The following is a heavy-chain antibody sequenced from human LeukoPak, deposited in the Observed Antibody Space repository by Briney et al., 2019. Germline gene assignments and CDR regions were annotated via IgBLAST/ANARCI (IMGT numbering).Heavy chain of an antibody. CDR2: ISSSGSTI. Sequence: GGSLRLSCAASGFMFSSYEMNWVRQAPGKGLEWVSYISSSGSTIYYADSVKGRFTISRDNAKNSLYLQMNSLRAEDTAVYYCARDLGFGYYDSSGPEDYFDYWGQGTLVTVSS. J-gene: IGHJ4*02. CDR1: GFMFSSYE. V-gene: IGHV3-48*03. CDR3: ARDLGFGYYDSSGPEDYFDY. D-gene: IGHD3-22*01.